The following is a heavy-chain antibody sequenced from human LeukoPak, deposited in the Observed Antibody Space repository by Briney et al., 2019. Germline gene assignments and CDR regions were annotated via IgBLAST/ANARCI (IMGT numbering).Heavy chain of an antibody. Sequence: PGGSLRLSCAASKFSFSSYWMHWVRQAPGKGLEWVSSISGSGGSTNYADSVKGRFTISRDNSKNTLYLQMNILRAEDTAVYYCAQDHFGYYCHYWGQGTLVTVSS. CDR3: AQDHFGYYCHY. V-gene: IGHV3-23*01. J-gene: IGHJ4*02. D-gene: IGHD3-10*01. CDR1: KFSFSSYW. CDR2: ISGSGGST.